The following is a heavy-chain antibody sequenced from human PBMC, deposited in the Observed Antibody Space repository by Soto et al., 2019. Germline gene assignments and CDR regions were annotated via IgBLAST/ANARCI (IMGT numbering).Heavy chain of an antibody. D-gene: IGHD1-26*01. CDR2: IKQDGSEK. CDR3: ARARGKWYYYYMDV. CDR1: GFPFSSYW. Sequence: GSLRLSCASSGFPFSSYWMSWVRQAPGKGLEWVANIKQDGSEKYYVDSVKGRFTISRDNAKNSLYLQMNSLRAEDTAVYYCARARGKWYYYYMDVWGKGTTVTVSS. J-gene: IGHJ6*03. V-gene: IGHV3-7*01.